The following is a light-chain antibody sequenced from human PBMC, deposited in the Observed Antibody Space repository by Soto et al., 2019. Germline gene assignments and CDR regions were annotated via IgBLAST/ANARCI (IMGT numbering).Light chain of an antibody. J-gene: IGKJ1*01. CDR2: GAS. CDR1: QSVSSSF. V-gene: IGKV3-20*01. Sequence: EIVLTQSPGTLSLSPGERATLSCRASQSVSSSFLAWYQQKPGQAPRPLIYGASSRATGIPDRFSGSGSGTDFPLTISRLEPEDFAVYYCQQYGNSPQTFGQGTKVDIK. CDR3: QQYGNSPQT.